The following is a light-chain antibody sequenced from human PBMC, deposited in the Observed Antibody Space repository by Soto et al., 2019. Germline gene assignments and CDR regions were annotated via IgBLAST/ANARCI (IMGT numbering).Light chain of an antibody. V-gene: IGKV1-5*03. J-gene: IGKJ4*01. CDR3: QQYDSYPFT. CDR1: QSINNW. CDR2: KAS. Sequence: DIPMTQSPSTLSASVGDRVTITCRASQSINNWLAWYQQKPGKAPKLLISKASNLKSGGPSRFSGTGSGTEFTLSISSLQPDDFASYYCQQYDSYPFTFGGGTKVEI.